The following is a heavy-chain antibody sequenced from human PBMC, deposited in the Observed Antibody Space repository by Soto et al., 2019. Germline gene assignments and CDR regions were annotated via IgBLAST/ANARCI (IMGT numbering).Heavy chain of an antibody. CDR2: VFSSGST. Sequence: QVQLQESGPGLVKPSETLSLTCTVSGGSISSYCWTWVRQSPGKGLEWIGYVFSSGSTNYNPSLESRVTISLDTSKNQFSLKVISVTAADTAVYYCARRGKKSFYYYMDVWGKGTTVTVSS. CDR3: ARRGKKSFYYYMDV. V-gene: IGHV4-59*08. J-gene: IGHJ6*03. CDR1: GGSISSYC.